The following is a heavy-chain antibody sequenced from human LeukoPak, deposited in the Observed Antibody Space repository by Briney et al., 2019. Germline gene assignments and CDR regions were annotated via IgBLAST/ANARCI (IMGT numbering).Heavy chain of an antibody. CDR3: ARVYSNYFDY. D-gene: IGHD4-4*01. CDR2: ISYDGSNK. CDR1: GFTFSSYA. V-gene: IGHV3-30-3*01. Sequence: PGGSPRLSCAASGFTFSSYAMHWVRQAPGKGLEWVAVISYDGSNKYYADSVKGRFTISRDNSKNTLYLQMNSLRSEDTAVYYCARVYSNYFDYWGQGTLVTVSS. J-gene: IGHJ4*02.